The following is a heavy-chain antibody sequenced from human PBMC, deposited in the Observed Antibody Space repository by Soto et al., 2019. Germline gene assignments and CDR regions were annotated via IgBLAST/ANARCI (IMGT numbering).Heavy chain of an antibody. D-gene: IGHD2-15*01. CDR2: INHSGST. V-gene: IGHV4-34*01. J-gene: IGHJ4*02. CDR3: ARGRRDIVVVVAATRDYYFDY. Sequence: SETLPLPCAVYGGSFSGYYWSWIRKTPGKGLEWIGEINHSGSTNYNPSLKSRVTISVDTSKNQFSLKLSSVTAADTAVYYCARGRRDIVVVVAATRDYYFDYWGQGTLVTVSS. CDR1: GGSFSGYY.